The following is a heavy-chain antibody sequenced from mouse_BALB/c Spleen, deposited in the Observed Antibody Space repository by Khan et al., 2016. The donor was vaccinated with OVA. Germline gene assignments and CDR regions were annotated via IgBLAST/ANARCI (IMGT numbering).Heavy chain of an antibody. D-gene: IGHD1-1*01. CDR3: TRLAYYYDSEGFAY. CDR2: VSTGGSYT. J-gene: IGHJ3*01. Sequence: EVQLVESGGDLVKPGGSLKLSCAASGFTFSTYGMSWVRQAPDKRLEWVTTVSTGGSYTYYPDSVKGRFTISRDNAKNTLYLQMSVRRSEDTAMFYCTRLAYYYDSEGFAYWGQGTLVTVSA. CDR1: GFTFSTYG. V-gene: IGHV5-6*01.